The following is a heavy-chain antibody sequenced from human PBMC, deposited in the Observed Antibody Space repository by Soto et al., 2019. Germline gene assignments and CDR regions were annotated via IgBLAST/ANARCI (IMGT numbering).Heavy chain of an antibody. D-gene: IGHD2-15*01. CDR2: IIPIFGTA. J-gene: IGHJ4*02. CDR1: GGTFSSYA. Sequence: GASVKVSCKASGGTFSSYAISWVRQAPGQGLEWMGGIIPIFGTANYAQKFQGRVTITADESTSTAYMELSSLRSEDTAVYYCARVRSCSGGSCGFVYWGQGALVTVYS. CDR3: ARVRSCSGGSCGFVY. V-gene: IGHV1-69*13.